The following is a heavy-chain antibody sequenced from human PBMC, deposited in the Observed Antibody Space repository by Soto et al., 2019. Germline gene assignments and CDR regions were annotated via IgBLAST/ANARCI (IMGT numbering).Heavy chain of an antibody. V-gene: IGHV1-69*02. CDR2: IIPILGIA. D-gene: IGHD1-1*01. CDR3: XXXXNGNGMDV. Sequence: QVQLVQSGAEVKKPGSSVKVSCKASGGTFSSYTISWVRQAPGQGLEWMGRIIPILGIANYAQKFQGRVTITADKXXXXXXXXXXXXXXXXXXVXXXXXXXNGNGMDVWGQGTTVTVSS. CDR1: GGTFSSYT. J-gene: IGHJ6*02.